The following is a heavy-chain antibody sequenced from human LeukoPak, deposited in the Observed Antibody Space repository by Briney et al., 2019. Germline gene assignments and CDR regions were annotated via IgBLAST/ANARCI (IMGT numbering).Heavy chain of an antibody. J-gene: IGHJ4*02. CDR2: ISASDAAT. V-gene: IGHV3-23*01. Sequence: GGSLRLSCAASGFTFSNFVMSWVRQAPGKGLQWVSSISASDAATYYADSVKGRFAISRDNSKNTLYLQMNSLRAEDTAVYYCAKRPVPATKYYFDYWGQGTLVSVSS. CDR3: AKRPVPATKYYFDY. D-gene: IGHD6-19*01. CDR1: GFTFSNFV.